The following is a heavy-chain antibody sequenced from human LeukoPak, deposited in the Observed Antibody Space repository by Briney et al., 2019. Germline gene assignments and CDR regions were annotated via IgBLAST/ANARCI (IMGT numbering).Heavy chain of an antibody. J-gene: IGHJ4*02. D-gene: IGHD5-18*01. CDR3: ARARGYSYGYVPGLDY. V-gene: IGHV1-46*01. Sequence: ASVKVSCKASGYTFTSYYMHWVRQAPGQGLEWMGIINPSGGSTSYAQKFQGRVTMTRDTSTSTVYMELSSLRSEDTAVYYCARARGYSYGYVPGLDYWGQGTLVTGSS. CDR1: GYTFTSYY. CDR2: INPSGGST.